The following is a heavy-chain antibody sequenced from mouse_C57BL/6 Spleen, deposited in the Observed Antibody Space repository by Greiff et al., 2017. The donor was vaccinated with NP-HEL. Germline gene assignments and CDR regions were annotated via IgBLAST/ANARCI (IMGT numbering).Heavy chain of an antibody. D-gene: IGHD2-14*01. CDR3: ARGGFRYHFDY. CDR2: IYPGDGDT. V-gene: IGHV1-82*01. J-gene: IGHJ2*01. CDR1: GYAFSSSW. Sequence: VQLQQSGPELVKPGASVKISCKASGYAFSSSWMNWVKQRPGKGLEWIGRIYPGDGDTNYNGKFKGKATLTADKSSSTAYMQLSSLTSEDSAVYFCARGGFRYHFDYWGQGTTLTVSS.